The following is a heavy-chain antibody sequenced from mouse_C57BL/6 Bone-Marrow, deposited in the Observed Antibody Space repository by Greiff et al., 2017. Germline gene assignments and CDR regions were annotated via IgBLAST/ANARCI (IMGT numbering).Heavy chain of an antibody. V-gene: IGHV2-9*01. Sequence: QVQLKESGPGLVAPSQSLSITRTVSGFSLTSYGVDWVRQSPGKGLEWLGLIWGGGSTNYNSAFMSTLSISKDNSKSQVFLIMNSLLTDDTAMYYCAKHEMDYRGQGTSVTVSS. J-gene: IGHJ4*01. CDR3: AKHEMDY. CDR2: IWGGGST. CDR1: GFSLTSYG.